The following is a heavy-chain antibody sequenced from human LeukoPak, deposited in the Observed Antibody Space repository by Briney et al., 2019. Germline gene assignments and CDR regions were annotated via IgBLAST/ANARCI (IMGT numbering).Heavy chain of an antibody. Sequence: KTSETLSLTCAVYGGSFSGYYWSWIRQPPGEGLEWIGEINHSGSTNYNPSLKSRVTISVDTSKNQFSLKLSSVTAADTAVYYCARGLDGDYDYYYYYGMDVWGQGTTVTVSS. J-gene: IGHJ6*02. CDR2: INHSGST. V-gene: IGHV4-34*01. CDR3: ARGLDGDYDYYYYYGMDV. CDR1: GGSFSGYY. D-gene: IGHD4-17*01.